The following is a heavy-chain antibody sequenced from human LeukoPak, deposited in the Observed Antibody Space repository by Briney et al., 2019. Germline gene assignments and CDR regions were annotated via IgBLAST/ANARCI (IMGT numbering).Heavy chain of an antibody. J-gene: IGHJ4*02. D-gene: IGHD2-15*01. CDR2: INPNSGGT. CDR3: ARGAYCSGGSCLQPKRYDY. Sequence: ASVKVTCKASGYTFTGYYMHWVRQAPGQGLEWMGRINPNSGGTNYAQKFQGRVTMTRDTSISTAYMELSRLRSDDTAVYYCARGAYCSGGSCLQPKRYDYWGQGTLVTVSS. V-gene: IGHV1-2*06. CDR1: GYTFTGYY.